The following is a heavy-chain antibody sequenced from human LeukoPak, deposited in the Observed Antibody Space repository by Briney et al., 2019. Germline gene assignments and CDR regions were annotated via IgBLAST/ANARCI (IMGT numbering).Heavy chain of an antibody. V-gene: IGHV3-7*01. D-gene: IGHD2-15*01. CDR2: IKQDGSEK. CDR1: GFTFSSYW. CDR3: ARDRDIHLFDP. J-gene: IGHJ5*02. Sequence: GGSLRLSCAASGFTFSSYWMSWVRQAPGKGLEWVANIKQDGSEKYYVDSVKGRFTISRDNAKNSLYLQMSSLRAEDTAVYYCARDRDIHLFDPWGQGTLVTVSS.